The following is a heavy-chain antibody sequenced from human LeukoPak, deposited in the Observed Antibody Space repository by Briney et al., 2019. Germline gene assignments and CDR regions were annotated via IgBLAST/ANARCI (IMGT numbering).Heavy chain of an antibody. CDR3: AREAGNHFDNSGPLDY. Sequence: SETLSLTCAVYGGSFSGYYWSWIRQPPGKGLEWIGEINHSGSTNYNPSLKSRVIMSLDTSKNQFSLNVSSVTAADTAVYYCAREAGNHFDNSGPLDYWGQGTRVIVSS. D-gene: IGHD3-22*01. V-gene: IGHV4-34*01. CDR2: INHSGST. J-gene: IGHJ4*02. CDR1: GGSFSGYY.